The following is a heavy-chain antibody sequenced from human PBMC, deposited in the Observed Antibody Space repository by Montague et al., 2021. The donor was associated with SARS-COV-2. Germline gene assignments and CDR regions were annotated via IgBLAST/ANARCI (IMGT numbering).Heavy chain of an antibody. J-gene: IGHJ6*03. D-gene: IGHD2-21*01. CDR1: GDSISSSSYY. Sequence: SETLSLTCTVSGDSISSSSYYWGWIRQPPGKRLEWIGSIHYSGSTYYNPSLKSRVIISVDTSKNYSPLLLSFVTAADTAVYYSARRVEVVVVIVMVSWYYYDLDVWGKGTTVTVSS. CDR2: IHYSGST. V-gene: IGHV4-39*02. CDR3: ARRVEVVVVIVMVSWYYYDLDV.